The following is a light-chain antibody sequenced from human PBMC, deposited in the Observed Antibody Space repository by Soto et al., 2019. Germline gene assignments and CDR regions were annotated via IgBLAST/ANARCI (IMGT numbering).Light chain of an antibody. CDR3: CSYTTSSTYV. CDR1: SSDVGAYNY. V-gene: IGLV2-14*03. J-gene: IGLJ1*01. CDR2: DVS. Sequence: QSALPQPASVSGSPGQSIAISCTGTSSDVGAYNYVSWYQQHPGKAPKLMIYDVSNRPSGVSNRFSGSKSGNTASLTISGLQAEDEADYYCCSYTTSSTYVFGTGTKVTVL.